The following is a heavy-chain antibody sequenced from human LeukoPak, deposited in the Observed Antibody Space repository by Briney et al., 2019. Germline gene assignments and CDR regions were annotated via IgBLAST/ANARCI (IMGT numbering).Heavy chain of an antibody. J-gene: IGHJ6*02. V-gene: IGHV4-39*07. CDR2: VSYSGST. CDR3: ARGGSGYYYYGMDV. D-gene: IGHD3-10*01. Sequence: SETLSLTCTVSGGSISSSSYYWGWIRQPPGKGLEWIGSVSYSGSTNYNPSLKSRVTISEDTSKNQFSLKLSSVTAADTAVYYCARGGSGYYYYGMDVWGQGTTVTVSS. CDR1: GGSISSSSYY.